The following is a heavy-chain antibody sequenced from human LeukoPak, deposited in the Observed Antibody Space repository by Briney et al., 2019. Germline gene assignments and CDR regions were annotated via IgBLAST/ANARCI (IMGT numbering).Heavy chain of an antibody. D-gene: IGHD2-2*01. CDR1: GYTFTGYY. Sequence: ASVKVSCKASGYTFTGYYMHWVRQAPGQGLEWMGRINPNSGGTNYAQKFQGRVTMTRDTSISTAYMELSRLRSEDTAVYYCARPFSSTAGYFQHWGQGTLVTVSS. V-gene: IGHV1-2*06. CDR3: ARPFSSTAGYFQH. J-gene: IGHJ1*01. CDR2: INPNSGGT.